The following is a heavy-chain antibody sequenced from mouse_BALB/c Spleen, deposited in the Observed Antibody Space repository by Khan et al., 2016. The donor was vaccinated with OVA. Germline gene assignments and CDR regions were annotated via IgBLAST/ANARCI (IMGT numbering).Heavy chain of an antibody. V-gene: IGHV14-3*02. CDR2: IDPANGNT. J-gene: IGHJ3*01. CDR3: ARGAPGLAWFAY. Sequence: VQLQQSGAELVKPGASVKLSCTASGFNIKDTYMHWVKQRPEQDLEWIGRIDPANGNTKYDPKFQGKATITADTSSNTAYLHISSLTSEDTAVYYVARGAPGLAWFAYWGQGTLVTVSA. CDR1: GFNIKDTY.